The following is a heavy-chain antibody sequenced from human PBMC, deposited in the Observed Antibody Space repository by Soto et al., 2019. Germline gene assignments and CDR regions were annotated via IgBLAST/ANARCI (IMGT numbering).Heavy chain of an antibody. CDR1: GFTFSSYS. Sequence: GVSLRLSCAASGFTFSSYSMNWVRQSPGKGLEWVSSISSSSSYIYYADSVKGRFTISRDNAKNSLYLQMNSLRAEDTAVYYCARGKAVVDDMGLHSFDYWVQGSLLTLSS. CDR2: ISSSSSYI. V-gene: IGHV3-21*01. CDR3: ARGKAVVDDMGLHSFDY. J-gene: IGHJ4*02. D-gene: IGHD2-15*01.